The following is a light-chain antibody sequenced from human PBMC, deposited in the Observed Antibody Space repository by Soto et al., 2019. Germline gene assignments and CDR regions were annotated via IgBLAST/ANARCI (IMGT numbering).Light chain of an antibody. J-gene: IGLJ1*01. CDR1: SYNIGAPHD. CDR3: QSYDSSLSGYV. V-gene: IGLV1-40*01. Sequence: QSVLTQPPSVSGAPGQRVTISCTGSSYNIGAPHDVNWYQQFPGTAPKLLIFGNSNRPSGVPDRFSGSRSGTSASLAITGLQTDDEADYYCQSYDSSLSGYVFGSGTKLTVL. CDR2: GNS.